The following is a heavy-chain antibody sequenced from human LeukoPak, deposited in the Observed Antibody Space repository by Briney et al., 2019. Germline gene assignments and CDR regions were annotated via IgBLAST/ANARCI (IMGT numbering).Heavy chain of an antibody. V-gene: IGHV3-23*01. CDR2: IGAGGTFT. CDR1: GFTFSSYA. D-gene: IGHD6-13*01. Sequence: GGSLRLSCTASGFTFSSYAMNWVRQAPGKGLEWVSGIGAGGTFTYYADSVKGRFTISRDNSRNTLYLEMNSLRAEDTAVYYCAKERRSSSWYFDHWGQGTLVTVSS. J-gene: IGHJ4*02. CDR3: AKERRSSSWYFDH.